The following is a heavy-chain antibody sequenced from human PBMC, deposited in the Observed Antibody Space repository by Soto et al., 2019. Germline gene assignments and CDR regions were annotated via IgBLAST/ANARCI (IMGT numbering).Heavy chain of an antibody. J-gene: IGHJ4*02. V-gene: IGHV3-66*04. CDR2: IYSGGSA. CDR1: GFTFSRNY. Sequence: GGSLRLSFAASGFTFSRNYMSWVRQAPGKGLGWVSVIYSGGSAYYADSVKGRFTISRDNSKNTLYLQMNSLRAEDTAVYYCARHGYSYGGGYFDYWGQGTLVTVSS. D-gene: IGHD5-18*01. CDR3: ARHGYSYGGGYFDY.